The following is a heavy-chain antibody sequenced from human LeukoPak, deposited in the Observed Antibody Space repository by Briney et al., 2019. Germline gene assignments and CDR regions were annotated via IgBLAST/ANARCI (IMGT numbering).Heavy chain of an antibody. CDR3: AKNRNYYDSSGYYYFFDY. CDR1: GYTFTSYD. J-gene: IGHJ4*02. Sequence: ASVKVSCKASGYTFTSYDINWVRQATGQGLEWMGWMNPNSGNTGYAQKFQGRVTITRNTSISTAYMEVSSLRSDGTAVYYCAKNRNYYDSSGYYYFFDYWGQGTLVTVSS. D-gene: IGHD3-22*01. CDR2: MNPNSGNT. V-gene: IGHV1-8*03.